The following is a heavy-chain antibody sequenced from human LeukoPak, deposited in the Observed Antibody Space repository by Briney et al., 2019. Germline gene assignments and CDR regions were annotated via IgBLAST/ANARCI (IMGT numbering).Heavy chain of an antibody. D-gene: IGHD3-10*01. J-gene: IGHJ3*01. CDR1: GGSISSYY. Sequence: SETLSLTCTVSGGSISSYYWSWIRQPPGEALEWIGFIYYSGTTHYYPSLKSRVTISMDTSKNQFSLKLTSVTAADTAVYYCARQRGSAGAFDVWGQGTRVTVSS. V-gene: IGHV4-59*08. CDR3: ARQRGSAGAFDV. CDR2: IYYSGTT.